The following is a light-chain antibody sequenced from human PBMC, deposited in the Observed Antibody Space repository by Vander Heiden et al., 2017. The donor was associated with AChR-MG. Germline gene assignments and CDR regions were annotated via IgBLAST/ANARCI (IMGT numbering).Light chain of an antibody. CDR1: QSVSSTY. CDR2: DAS. J-gene: IGKJ4*01. CDR3: QQDGRSLT. V-gene: IGKV3-20*01. Sequence: EIVLTQSPGTLSLSPGERATLSCRASQSVSSTYLAWYQQKPGQPPRLLIYDASSRATGIPDRFSGSGSGTDFTLTISRLEAEDFAVYYCQQDGRSLTFGGGTKVEI.